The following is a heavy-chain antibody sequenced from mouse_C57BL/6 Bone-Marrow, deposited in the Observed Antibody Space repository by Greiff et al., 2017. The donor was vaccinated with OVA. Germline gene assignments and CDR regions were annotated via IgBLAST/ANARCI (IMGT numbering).Heavy chain of an antibody. CDR1: GYTFTSYS. Sequence: VQLQQSGAELVRPGASVTMSCKASGYTFTSYSMHWVKQRPGQGLEWIGYINPSSGYTKYNQKFKDKATLTADKSSSTAYMQLGSLTSEDSAVNDCARSTRVVAPMDYWGQGTTVTVSS. CDR2: INPSSGYT. D-gene: IGHD1-1*01. V-gene: IGHV1-4*01. CDR3: ARSTRVVAPMDY. J-gene: IGHJ4*01.